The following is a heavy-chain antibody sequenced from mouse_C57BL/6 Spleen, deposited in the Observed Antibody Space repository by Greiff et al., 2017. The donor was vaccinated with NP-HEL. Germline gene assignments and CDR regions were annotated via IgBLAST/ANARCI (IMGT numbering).Heavy chain of an antibody. CDR1: GYAFSSSW. V-gene: IGHV1-82*01. D-gene: IGHD2-2*01. CDR3: APYGYDERDGFAY. J-gene: IGHJ3*01. CDR2: IYPGDGDT. Sequence: VQLQQSGPELVKPGASVKISCKASGYAFSSSWMNWVKQRPGKGLEWIGRIYPGDGDTNYNGKFKGKATLTADKSSSTAYMQLSSLTSEDSAVYFCAPYGYDERDGFAYWGQGTLVTVSA.